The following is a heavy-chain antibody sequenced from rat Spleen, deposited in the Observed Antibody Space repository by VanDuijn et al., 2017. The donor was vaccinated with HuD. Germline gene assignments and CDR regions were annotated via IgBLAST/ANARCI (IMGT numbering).Heavy chain of an antibody. CDR2: ISYSGST. V-gene: IGHV3-1*01. J-gene: IGHJ2*01. Sequence: EVQLQESGPGLVKPSQSLSLTCSVTGFSIASAFGWSWIRKFPGDKMEWMGYISYSGSTSYNPSLKSRISIIRDTSKNQFFLQLNSVTTEDTATYYCTTTWNFNYWGQGVMVTVSS. D-gene: IGHD1-10*01. CDR1: GFSIASAF. CDR3: TTTWNFNY.